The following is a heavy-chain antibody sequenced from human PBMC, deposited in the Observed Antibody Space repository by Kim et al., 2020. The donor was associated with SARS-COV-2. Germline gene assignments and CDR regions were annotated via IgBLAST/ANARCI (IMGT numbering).Heavy chain of an antibody. J-gene: IGHJ5*02. CDR2: INHSGST. V-gene: IGHV4-34*01. CDR1: GGSFSGYY. D-gene: IGHD3-10*01. CDR3: ARGILIGAWCGVRFNWFDP. Sequence: SETLSLTCAVYGGSFSGYYWSWIRQPPGKGLEWIGEINHSGSTNYNPSLKSRVTISVDTTKNQFFLKLSSVTAADTAVYYCARGILIGAWCGVRFNWFDP.